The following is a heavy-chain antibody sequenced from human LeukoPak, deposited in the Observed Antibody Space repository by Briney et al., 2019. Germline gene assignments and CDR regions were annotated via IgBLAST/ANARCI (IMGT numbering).Heavy chain of an antibody. Sequence: SETLSLTCTVSGGSISSYYWSWIRQPPGKGLEWIGYIYYSGSTNYNPSLKSRVTISVDTSKNQFSLKLSSVTAADTAVYYCARTVAVAGFWTFDYWGQGTLVTVSS. CDR2: IYYSGST. CDR3: ARTVAVAGFWTFDY. D-gene: IGHD6-19*01. V-gene: IGHV4-59*08. CDR1: GGSISSYY. J-gene: IGHJ4*02.